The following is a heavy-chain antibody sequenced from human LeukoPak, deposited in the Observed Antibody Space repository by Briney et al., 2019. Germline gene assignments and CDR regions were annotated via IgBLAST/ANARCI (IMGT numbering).Heavy chain of an antibody. D-gene: IGHD1-26*01. V-gene: IGHV3-11*01. J-gene: IGHJ4*02. Sequence: GGSLRLSCAASGFIFSDYDMTWIRQAPGKGLEWISYIDTSSSTIYYADSVKGRFTISRDNAKNSLFLQMNSLRAEDTAVYYYARDRGPCTAWGQGTLVTVSS. CDR2: IDTSSSTI. CDR1: GFIFSDYD. CDR3: ARDRGPCTA.